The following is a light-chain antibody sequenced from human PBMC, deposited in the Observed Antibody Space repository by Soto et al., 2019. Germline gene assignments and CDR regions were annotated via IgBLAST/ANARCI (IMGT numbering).Light chain of an antibody. CDR3: QQYDTSPRT. V-gene: IGKV3-20*01. Sequence: EIVLTQSPGTLSLYRGERATLSCRASQTVNSIYFAWYQRKPGQAPRLLIYGASNRATGMPDRFSGSGSGTDFTLTISRQEAEDFGVYYCQQYDTSPRTFGQGTKVEIK. J-gene: IGKJ1*01. CDR1: QTVNSIY. CDR2: GAS.